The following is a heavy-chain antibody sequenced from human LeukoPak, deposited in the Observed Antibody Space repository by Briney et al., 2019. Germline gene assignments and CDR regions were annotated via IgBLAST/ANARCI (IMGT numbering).Heavy chain of an antibody. Sequence: SETLSLTCTVSGGSISSYYWSWIRQPAGKGLEWIGRIYTSGSTNYNPSLKSRVTISVDKSKNQISLKLSSVTAADTAVYYCARSASPKAVAGTNWFDPWGQGTLVTVSS. J-gene: IGHJ5*02. D-gene: IGHD6-19*01. CDR2: IYTSGST. V-gene: IGHV4-4*07. CDR3: ARSASPKAVAGTNWFDP. CDR1: GGSISSYY.